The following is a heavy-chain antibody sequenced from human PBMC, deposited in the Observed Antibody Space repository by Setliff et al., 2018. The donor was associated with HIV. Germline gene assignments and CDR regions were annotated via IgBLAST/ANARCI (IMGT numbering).Heavy chain of an antibody. Sequence: PSETLSLTCTISGGSFGVYRWSWIRQSAGRGLEWIGRIDSSGTTDYKPSLKGRVAISVDTSRSQFSLRVTSVTAADTAVCFCARDRHSSGLGSYGPWGPGILVTVSS. CDR2: IDSSGTT. CDR3: ARDRHSSGLGSYGP. J-gene: IGHJ5*02. V-gene: IGHV4-4*07. CDR1: GGSFGVYR. D-gene: IGHD3-10*01.